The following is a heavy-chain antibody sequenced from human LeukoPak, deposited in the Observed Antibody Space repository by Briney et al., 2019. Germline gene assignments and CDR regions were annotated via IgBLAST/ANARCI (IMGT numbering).Heavy chain of an antibody. D-gene: IGHD4-17*01. CDR3: ARDGNYGDAFDI. J-gene: IGHJ3*02. V-gene: IGHV3-66*01. CDR2: IYSDSRT. CDR1: GFTVSSNY. Sequence: GGSLRLSCAAYGFTVSSNYMSWVRQAPGKGLEWVSVIYSDSRTYYADSVKGRFTISRDNSKNTLFLQMNTLRAEDTAVYYCARDGNYGDAFDIWGQGTMVTVSS.